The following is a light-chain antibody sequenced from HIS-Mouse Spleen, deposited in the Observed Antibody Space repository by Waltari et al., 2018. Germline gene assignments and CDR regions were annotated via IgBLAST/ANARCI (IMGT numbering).Light chain of an antibody. CDR1: SSNIGSNY. J-gene: IGLJ3*02. CDR2: RNN. Sequence: QSVLTQPPSASGTPGQRVTISCSGSSSNIGSNYVYWYQQLPGTAPKLLIYRNNQGPSGVPDRFSGSKSGTSASLAISGLLSEDEADYYCAAWDDSLSGRVFGGGTKLTVL. CDR3: AAWDDSLSGRV. V-gene: IGLV1-47*01.